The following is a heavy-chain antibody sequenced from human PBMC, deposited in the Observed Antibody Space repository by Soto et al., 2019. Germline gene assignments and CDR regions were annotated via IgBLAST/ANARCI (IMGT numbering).Heavy chain of an antibody. CDR2: IYHSGTT. CDR1: GDSITSSHW. D-gene: IGHD2-15*01. Sequence: QVLLQESGSGLVKPSGTLSLTCAVSGDSITSSHWWSWVRQPPGKGLEWIGEIYHSGTTNYNPSLKSRVTISIDKSKNQFSLNLRSVTAADTAVYYCAPRRDGYSMFEYWGQGTLVTVSS. V-gene: IGHV4-4*02. CDR3: APRRDGYSMFEY. J-gene: IGHJ4*02.